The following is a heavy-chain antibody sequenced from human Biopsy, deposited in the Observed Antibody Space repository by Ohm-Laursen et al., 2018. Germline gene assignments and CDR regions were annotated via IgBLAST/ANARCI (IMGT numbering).Heavy chain of an antibody. CDR2: IYLDGNT. J-gene: IGHJ4*02. CDR1: KFTVSTTY. CDR3: VRGRAY. Sequence: GSLRLSCTALKFTVSTTYMSWVRQAPGKGLEWVSIIYLDGNTYYTDSVKGRFTISRDNSKNALYLQMNSLRPADTAKYYCVRGRAYWGQGTLVTVSS. V-gene: IGHV3-53*01.